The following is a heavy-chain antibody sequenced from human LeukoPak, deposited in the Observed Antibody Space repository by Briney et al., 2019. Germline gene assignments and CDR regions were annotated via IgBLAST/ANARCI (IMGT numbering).Heavy chain of an antibody. CDR3: VRDGEGVAISVNYWFDP. Sequence: ASVKVSCKGSGFRFTSYDINWVRQASGQGFEWMGWMNPNNGNTGYAQKFQGRVTMTRDTSISTAYMELRDLTSEDTAVYYCVRDGEGVAISVNYWFDPWGQGTLVTVSS. D-gene: IGHD3-10*01. V-gene: IGHV1-8*01. CDR2: MNPNNGNT. CDR1: GFRFTSYD. J-gene: IGHJ5*02.